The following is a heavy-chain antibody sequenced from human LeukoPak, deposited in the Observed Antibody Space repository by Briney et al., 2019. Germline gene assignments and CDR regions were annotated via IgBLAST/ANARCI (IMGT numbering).Heavy chain of an antibody. J-gene: IGHJ6*02. CDR2: ISSSSSYI. CDR3: ARGRGSSWYDGDYYYYYGMDV. Sequence: PGGSLRLSCAASGFTFSSYSMNWVRQAPGKGLEWVSSISSSSSYIYYADSVKGRFTISRDNAKNSLYLQMNSLRAEDTAVYYCARGRGSSWYDGDYYYYYGMDVWGQGTTVTVSS. CDR1: GFTFSSYS. V-gene: IGHV3-21*01. D-gene: IGHD6-13*01.